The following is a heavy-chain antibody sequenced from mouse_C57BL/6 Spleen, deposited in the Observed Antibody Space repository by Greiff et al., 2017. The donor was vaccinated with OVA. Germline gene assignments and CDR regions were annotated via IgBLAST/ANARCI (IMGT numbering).Heavy chain of an antibody. CDR2: IRLKSDNYAT. Sequence: EVKVEESGGGLVQPGGSMKLSCVASGFTFSNYWMNWVRPSPEKGLEWVAQIRLKSDNYATHYAESVKGRFTISRDDSKSSVYLQMNNLRAEDTGIYYCTGVETRTLSFDVWGAGTTVTDSS. J-gene: IGHJ1*01. CDR3: TGVETRTLSFDV. V-gene: IGHV6-3*01. CDR1: GFTFSNYW. D-gene: IGHD2-1*01.